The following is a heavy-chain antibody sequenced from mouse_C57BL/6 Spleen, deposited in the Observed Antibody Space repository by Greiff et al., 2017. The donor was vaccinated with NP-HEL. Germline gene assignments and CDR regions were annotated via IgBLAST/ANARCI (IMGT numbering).Heavy chain of an antibody. J-gene: IGHJ2*01. Sequence: EVKLMESGGGLVQPGGSMKLSCVASGFTFSNYWMNWVRQSPEKGLEWVAQIRLKSDNYATHYAESVKGRFTISRDDSKSSVYLQMNNLRAEDTGIYYGTAGYYDYDVSFDYWGQGTTLTVSS. CDR2: IRLKSDNYAT. D-gene: IGHD2-4*01. CDR3: TAGYYDYDVSFDY. CDR1: GFTFSNYW. V-gene: IGHV6-3*01.